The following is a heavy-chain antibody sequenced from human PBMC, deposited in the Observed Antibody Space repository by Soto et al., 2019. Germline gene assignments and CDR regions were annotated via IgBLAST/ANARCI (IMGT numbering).Heavy chain of an antibody. CDR2: IYYSGRT. CDR1: GGSISSYY. J-gene: IGHJ6*03. D-gene: IGHD1-1*01. CDR3: ARVSRAGTAIGLMDV. Sequence: SETLSLTCTVSGGSISSYYWSWIRQPPGKGLEYIAYIYYSGRTNYNPSLKSRATIELDTSKNQFSLKLSSVTAADTAVYYCARVSRAGTAIGLMDVWGKGTTVTVSS. V-gene: IGHV4-59*01.